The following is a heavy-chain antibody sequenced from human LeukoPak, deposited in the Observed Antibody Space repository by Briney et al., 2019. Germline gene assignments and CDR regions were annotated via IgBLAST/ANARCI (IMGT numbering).Heavy chain of an antibody. J-gene: IGHJ3*01. CDR3: ARGGEGYNDDAFEV. D-gene: IGHD5-24*01. CDR1: GDSIRSHY. V-gene: IGHV4-59*11. Sequence: KPSETLSLTCTVSGDSIRSHYCAWIRQSPGKGLEWIGHIYNSATTDYNPFFKSRVTISLDTSKKQFSLKMTSVTALDSAVYYCARGGEGYNDDAFEVWGLGTAVTVSS. CDR2: IYNSATT.